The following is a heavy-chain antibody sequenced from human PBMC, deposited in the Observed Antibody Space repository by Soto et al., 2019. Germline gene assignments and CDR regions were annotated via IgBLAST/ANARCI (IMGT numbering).Heavy chain of an antibody. D-gene: IGHD3-9*01. V-gene: IGHV3-30-3*01. Sequence: LRLSCAASGFTFSSYAMHWVRHAPGKGLEWVAVISYDGSNKYYADSVKGRFTISRDNSKNTLYLQMNSLRAEDTAVYYCARDDWTPYYYYYGMDVWGQGTTVTVSS. CDR1: GFTFSSYA. J-gene: IGHJ6*02. CDR2: ISYDGSNK. CDR3: ARDDWTPYYYYYGMDV.